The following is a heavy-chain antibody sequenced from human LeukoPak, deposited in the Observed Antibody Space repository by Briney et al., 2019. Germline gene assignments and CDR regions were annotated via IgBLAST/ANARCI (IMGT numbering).Heavy chain of an antibody. J-gene: IGHJ4*02. CDR1: GYTLTELS. CDR2: FDPEDGET. V-gene: IGHV1-24*01. CDR3: ATVGAGGLYSSSSVGYRDL. D-gene: IGHD6-6*01. Sequence: ASVKVSCKVSGYTLTELSMHWVRQAPGKGLEWMGGFDPEDGETIYAQKFQGRVTMTEDTSTDTAYMELSSLRSEDTAVYYCATVGAGGLYSSSSVGYRDLWGQGTLVTVSS.